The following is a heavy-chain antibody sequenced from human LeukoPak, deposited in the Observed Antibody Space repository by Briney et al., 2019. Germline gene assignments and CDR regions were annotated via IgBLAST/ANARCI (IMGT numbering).Heavy chain of an antibody. Sequence: PGGSLRLSCAASKLTLSRYWMNWVRQAPGKGLEWVANIKQDGSEKYYVDSVKGRFTISRDNTKNSVYLQMSSLRADDTAVYYCASGVGWMIDTWGQGTLVTVSS. CDR3: ASGVGWMIDT. D-gene: IGHD3-16*01. J-gene: IGHJ5*02. V-gene: IGHV3-7*01. CDR1: KLTLSRYW. CDR2: IKQDGSEK.